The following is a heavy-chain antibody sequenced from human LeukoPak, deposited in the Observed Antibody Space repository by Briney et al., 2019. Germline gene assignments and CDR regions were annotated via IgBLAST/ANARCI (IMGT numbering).Heavy chain of an antibody. Sequence: XXXGLEWMGWINPNSGGTNYAQKFQGRVTMTRDTSISTAYMELSRLRSDDTAVYYCARGAPSDYWGQGTLVTVSS. CDR3: ARGAPSDY. J-gene: IGHJ4*02. V-gene: IGHV1-2*02. CDR2: INPNSGGT.